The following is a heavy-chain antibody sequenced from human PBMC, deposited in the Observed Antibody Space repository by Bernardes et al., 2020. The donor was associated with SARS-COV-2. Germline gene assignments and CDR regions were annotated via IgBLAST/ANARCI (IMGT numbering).Heavy chain of an antibody. CDR3: ARDVQPDYGDYDDYYYYGMDV. J-gene: IGHJ6*02. CDR1: GFAFSSYE. Sequence: GGSLRLSCAASGFAFSSYEMNWVRQAPGKGLEWVSYISSSGSTIYYADSVKGRFTISRDNAKNSPYLQMNSLRAEDTAVYYCARDVQPDYGDYDDYYYYGMDVWGQGTTVTVSS. D-gene: IGHD4-17*01. V-gene: IGHV3-48*03. CDR2: ISSSGSTI.